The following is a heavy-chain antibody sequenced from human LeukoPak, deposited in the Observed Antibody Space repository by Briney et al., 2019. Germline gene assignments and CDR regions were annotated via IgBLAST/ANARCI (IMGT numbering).Heavy chain of an antibody. CDR1: AFTFSSYS. D-gene: IGHD7-27*01. CDR2: ISSTSSYI. V-gene: IGHV3-21*01. J-gene: IGHJ4*02. Sequence: GGSLRLSCAASAFTFSSYSMNWVRQAPGKGREWVSSISSTSSYISYADSVKGRFTISRDNAKNSLSLQMTSLRAENTAVYYCARIIPGEATGDYWGEGTLVSVSS. CDR3: ARIIPGEATGDY.